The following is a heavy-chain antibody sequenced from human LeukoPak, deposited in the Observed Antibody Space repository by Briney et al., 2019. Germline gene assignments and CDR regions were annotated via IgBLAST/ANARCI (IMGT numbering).Heavy chain of an antibody. J-gene: IGHJ4*02. CDR2: ISSSGSTI. Sequence: GGSLRLSCAASGFSFSDYYMSWIRQAPGKGLEWVSYISSSGSTIYYTDSMKGRFTISRDNAKNSLYLQMNSLGAEDTAVYYCARRGDPPDYPFDYWGQGILVTVSS. D-gene: IGHD2-21*01. CDR1: GFSFSDYY. V-gene: IGHV3-11*04. CDR3: ARRGDPPDYPFDY.